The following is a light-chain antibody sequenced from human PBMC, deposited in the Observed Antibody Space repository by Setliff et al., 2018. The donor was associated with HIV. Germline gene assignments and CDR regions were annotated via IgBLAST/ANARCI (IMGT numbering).Light chain of an antibody. V-gene: IGLV1-44*01. CDR3: AARDDSLNGSYV. J-gene: IGLJ1*01. CDR2: RNN. CDR1: SSNIGINT. Sequence: QSVLTRPPSASGTPGQRVTISCSGSSSNIGINTINWYQQLPGTAPKLLIYRNNQRPSGVPDRFSGSKSGTSASLAISGLQAEDEADYYCAARDDSLNGSYVFGTGTKGTVL.